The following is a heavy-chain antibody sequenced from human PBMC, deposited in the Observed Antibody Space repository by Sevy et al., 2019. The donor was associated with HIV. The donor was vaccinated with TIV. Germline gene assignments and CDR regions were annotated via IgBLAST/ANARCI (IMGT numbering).Heavy chain of an antibody. CDR3: AKDPLSYDILTGYYGVYYYYGMDV. CDR1: GFTFSSYA. V-gene: IGHV3-23*01. CDR2: ISGSGGST. Sequence: GGSLRLSCAASGFTFSSYAMSWVRQAPGKGLEWVPAISGSGGSTYYADSVKGRFTISRDNSKNTLYLQMNSLRAEDTAVYYCAKDPLSYDILTGYYGVYYYYGMDVWGQGTTVTVSS. D-gene: IGHD3-9*01. J-gene: IGHJ6*02.